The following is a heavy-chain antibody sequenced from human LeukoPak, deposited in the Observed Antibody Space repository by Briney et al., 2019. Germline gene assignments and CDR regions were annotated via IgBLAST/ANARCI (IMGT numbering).Heavy chain of an antibody. CDR3: AKNLWPGVLDY. D-gene: IGHD3-10*02. J-gene: IGHJ4*02. V-gene: IGHV3-23*01. Sequence: GGSLRLSCTASGFTFSSYAMNWVRQAPGKGLEWVSGIGAGGTFTYYADSVKGRFTISRDNSKNTLYLQMNSLRAEDTAVYYCAKNLWPGVLDYWGQGTLVTVSS. CDR2: IGAGGTFT. CDR1: GFTFSSYA.